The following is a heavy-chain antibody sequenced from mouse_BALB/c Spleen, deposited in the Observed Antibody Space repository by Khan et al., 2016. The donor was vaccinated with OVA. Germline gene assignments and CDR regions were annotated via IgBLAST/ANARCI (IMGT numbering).Heavy chain of an antibody. CDR1: GFSLSRYN. D-gene: IGHD2-14*01. CDR3: ARAYYRYDGYYAMDY. CDR2: IWGGGGT. V-gene: IGHV2-6-4*01. J-gene: IGHJ4*01. Sequence: QVQLKESGPGLVAPSQSLSITCTVSGFSLSRYNIHWVRRPPGKGLEWLGMIWGGGGTDYNSTLKSRLSISKDNSKSQVFLKMNSLQTDDTAMYXCARAYYRYDGYYAMDYWGQGTSGTVSS.